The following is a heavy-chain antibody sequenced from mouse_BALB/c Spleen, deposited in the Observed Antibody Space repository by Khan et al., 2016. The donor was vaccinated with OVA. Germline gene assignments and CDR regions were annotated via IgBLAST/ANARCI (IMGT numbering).Heavy chain of an antibody. V-gene: IGHV14-3*02. CDR1: GFNIKDTY. J-gene: IGHJ2*01. CDR2: IDPANGNT. Sequence: VQLKESGAELVKPGASVKLSCTASGFNIKDTYMHWVKQRPEQGLEWLGRIDPANGNTKYDPNFQGQATITADTSSNTAYLQLSSLTSEDTAVYYCARGNYFDYWGQGTTLTVSS. CDR3: ARGNYFDY.